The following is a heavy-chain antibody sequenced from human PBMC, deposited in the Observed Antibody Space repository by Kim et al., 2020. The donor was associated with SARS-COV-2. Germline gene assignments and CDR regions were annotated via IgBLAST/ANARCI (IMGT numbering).Heavy chain of an antibody. CDR3: AKGSLYSSSSDGYFDL. Sequence: GGSLRLSCAASGFTFSSYAMSWVRQAPGKGLEWVSAISGSGGSTYYADSVKGRFTISRDNSKNTLYLQMNSLRAEDTAVYYCAKGSLYSSSSDGYFDLWGRGTLVTVSS. D-gene: IGHD6-6*01. CDR2: ISGSGGST. CDR1: GFTFSSYA. V-gene: IGHV3-23*01. J-gene: IGHJ2*01.